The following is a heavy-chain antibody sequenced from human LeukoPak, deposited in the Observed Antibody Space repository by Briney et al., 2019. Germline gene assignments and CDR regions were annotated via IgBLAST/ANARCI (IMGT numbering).Heavy chain of an antibody. CDR1: GGSISIYY. J-gene: IGHJ3*02. Sequence: PSETLSLTCTVSGGSISIYYWTWIRQPPGKRLEWIGYIFDSGNTNYNPSLKSRVTMSIDTSKSQFSLQLSSVTAADTAVYYCARDPLRAAGGALDIWGHGTMVTVSS. CDR2: IFDSGNT. V-gene: IGHV4-59*01. CDR3: ARDPLRAAGGALDI. D-gene: IGHD4-17*01.